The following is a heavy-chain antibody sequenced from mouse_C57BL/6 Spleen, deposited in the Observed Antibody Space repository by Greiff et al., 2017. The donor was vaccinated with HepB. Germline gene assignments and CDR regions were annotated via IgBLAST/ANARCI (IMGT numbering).Heavy chain of an antibody. CDR2: ISSGSSTI. CDR1: GFTFSDYG. J-gene: IGHJ2*01. Sequence: EVKLVESGGGLVKPGGSLKLSCAASGFTFSDYGMHWVRQAPEKGLEWVAYISSGSSTIYYADTVKGRITISRDNAKNTLFLQMTSLRSEDTAMYYCARRDWERGYYFDYWGQGTTLTVSS. V-gene: IGHV5-17*01. CDR3: ARRDWERGYYFDY. D-gene: IGHD4-1*01.